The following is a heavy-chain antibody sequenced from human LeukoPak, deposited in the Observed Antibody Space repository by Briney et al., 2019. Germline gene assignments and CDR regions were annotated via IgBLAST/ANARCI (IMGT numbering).Heavy chain of an antibody. Sequence: SETLSLTCTVSGGSISSSSYYWGWIRQPPGKGLEWIGSIYYSGSTHYNPSLKSRVTISVDTSKNQFSLKLSSVAAADTAVYYRATDYDFWSGYHNYWGQGTLVTVSS. V-gene: IGHV4-39*01. CDR2: IYYSGST. CDR1: GGSISSSSYY. J-gene: IGHJ4*02. CDR3: ATDYDFWSGYHNY. D-gene: IGHD3-3*01.